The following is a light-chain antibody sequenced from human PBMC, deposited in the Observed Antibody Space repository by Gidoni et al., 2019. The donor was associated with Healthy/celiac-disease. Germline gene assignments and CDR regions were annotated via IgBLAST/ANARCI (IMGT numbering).Light chain of an antibody. CDR3: MQALQTPYT. J-gene: IGKJ2*01. V-gene: IGKV2-28*01. CDR2: LGS. Sequence: IVMTQSPLSLPVPPGEPASISCRSSQILLHSNGYNYLDWYLQKPGQSPQLLIYLGSNRASGVPDRFSGSGSGTDFTLKISRVEAEDVGVYYCMQALQTPYTFGQGTKLEIK. CDR1: QILLHSNGYNY.